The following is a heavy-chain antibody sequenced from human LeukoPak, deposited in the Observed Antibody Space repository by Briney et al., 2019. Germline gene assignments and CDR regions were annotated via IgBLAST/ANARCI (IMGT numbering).Heavy chain of an antibody. CDR2: FDPEDGET. Sequence: GASVKVSCKVSGYTLTELSMHWVRQAPGKGLEWMGGFDPEDGETIYAQKFQGRVTMTEDTSTDTAYMELSSLRSEDTAVYYCATPATVTTRTPPFDYWGQGTLVTVSS. CDR1: GYTLTELS. J-gene: IGHJ4*02. V-gene: IGHV1-24*01. D-gene: IGHD4-17*01. CDR3: ATPATVTTRTPPFDY.